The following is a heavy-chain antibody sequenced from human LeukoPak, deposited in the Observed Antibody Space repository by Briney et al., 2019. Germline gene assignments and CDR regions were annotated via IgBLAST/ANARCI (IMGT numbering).Heavy chain of an antibody. CDR1: GGSFSGYY. CDR2: INHSGST. V-gene: IGHV4-34*01. CDR3: ARDWSGSGSANWFDP. D-gene: IGHD3-10*01. J-gene: IGHJ5*02. Sequence: SETLSLTCAVYGGSFSGYYWSWIRQPPGKGLEWIGEINHSGSTNYNPSLKSRVTISVDTSKNQFSLKLSSVTAADTAVYYCARDWSGSGSANWFDPWGQGTLVTVSS.